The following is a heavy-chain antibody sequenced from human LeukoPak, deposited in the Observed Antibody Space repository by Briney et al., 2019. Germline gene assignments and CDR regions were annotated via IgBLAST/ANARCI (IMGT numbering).Heavy chain of an antibody. V-gene: IGHV3-23*01. CDR3: AKPWYYYDSSGYTS. CDR2: ISGSGGST. Sequence: PGGSLRLSCAASGFTFSSYAMSWVRQAPGKGLEWVSAISGSGGSTYYADSVKGRFTISRDNSKNTLYLQMNSLRAEDTAVYYCAKPWYYYDSSGYTSWGQGTLVTVSS. J-gene: IGHJ4*02. CDR1: GFTFSSYA. D-gene: IGHD3-22*01.